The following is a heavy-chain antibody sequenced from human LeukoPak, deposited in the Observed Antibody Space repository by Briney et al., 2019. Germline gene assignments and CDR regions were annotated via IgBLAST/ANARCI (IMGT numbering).Heavy chain of an antibody. J-gene: IGHJ5*02. CDR1: GFTVSSFW. V-gene: IGHV3-74*01. D-gene: IGHD3-10*01. Sequence: GGSLRLSCAASGFTVSSFWMHWVRQATGKGLVWVSRISSDGSNTYYADSVKGRFTISRDNAKNTLYLQMNSLRVEDTAEYYCARGRGSYGWFDPWGQGTLVTVSS. CDR2: ISSDGSNT. CDR3: ARGRGSYGWFDP.